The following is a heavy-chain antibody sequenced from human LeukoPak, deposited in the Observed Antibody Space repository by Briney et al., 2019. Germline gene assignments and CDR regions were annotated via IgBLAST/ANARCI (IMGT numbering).Heavy chain of an antibody. CDR1: GGSFSGYY. CDR3: ARTRGHHATMAYFDY. CDR2: IYYSGST. J-gene: IGHJ4*02. Sequence: SETLSLTCAVYGGSFSGYYWSWIRQPPGKGLEWIGYIYYSGSTNYNPSLKSRVTISVDTSKNQFSLKLSSVTAADTAVYFCARTRGHHATMAYFDYWGQGTLVTVSS. V-gene: IGHV4-59*01. D-gene: IGHD3-10*01.